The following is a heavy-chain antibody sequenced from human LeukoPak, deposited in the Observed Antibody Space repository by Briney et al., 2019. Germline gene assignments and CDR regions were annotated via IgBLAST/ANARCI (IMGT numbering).Heavy chain of an antibody. CDR1: GFTFSNYN. V-gene: IGHV3-21*04. CDR3: ARDTYYYDSSGYYSGRYFDY. J-gene: IGHJ4*02. D-gene: IGHD3-22*01. CDR2: ISSSRSSYI. Sequence: GGSLRLSCAASGFTFSNYNMNWVRQAPGKGLEWVSTISSSRSSYIYYADSVKGRFTISRDNSKNTLYLQMNSLRAEDTAVYYCARDTYYYDSSGYYSGRYFDYWGQGTLVTVSS.